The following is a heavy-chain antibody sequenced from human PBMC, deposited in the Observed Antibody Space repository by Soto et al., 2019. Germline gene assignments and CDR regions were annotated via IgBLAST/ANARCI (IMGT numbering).Heavy chain of an antibody. V-gene: IGHV4-4*02. CDR1: GGSISSSNW. CDR2: IHHSGST. D-gene: IGHD1-1*01. Sequence: PSETLSLTCAVSGGSISSSNWWSWVRQPPGKGLEWIGEIHHSGSTNYNPSLKTRVTISQDTSKNQFSLQLISVTAADTAVYYCARGRDEYKGGRTWGQGILVTVSS. CDR3: ARGRDEYKGGRT. J-gene: IGHJ5*02.